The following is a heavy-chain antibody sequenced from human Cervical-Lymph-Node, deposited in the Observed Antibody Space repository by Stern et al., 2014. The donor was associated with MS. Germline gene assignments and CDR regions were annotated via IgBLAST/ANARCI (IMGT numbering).Heavy chain of an antibody. J-gene: IGHJ5*02. Sequence: EVQLVQSGGGLIQPGGSLRLSCAASGFTVSSNYMSWVRQAPGKGLEWVSVIYSGGSTSYADSVKGRFTISRDNSKNTLYLQMNSLRAEDTAVYYCARERHSSGWYGWFDPWGQGTLVTVSS. D-gene: IGHD6-19*01. V-gene: IGHV3-53*01. CDR3: ARERHSSGWYGWFDP. CDR2: IYSGGST. CDR1: GFTVSSNY.